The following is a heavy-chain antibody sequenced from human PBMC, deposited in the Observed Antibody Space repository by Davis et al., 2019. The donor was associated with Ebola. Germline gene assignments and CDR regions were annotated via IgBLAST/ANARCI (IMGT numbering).Heavy chain of an antibody. J-gene: IGHJ4*02. CDR2: INPNSGGT. V-gene: IGHV1-2*02. CDR1: GYTFTGYY. D-gene: IGHD2-15*01. CDR3: ARVPGALYCSGGSCYSAFFDY. Sequence: ASVKVSCKASGYTFTGYYMHWVRQAPGQGLEWMGWINPNSGGTNYAQKLQGRVTMTTDTSTSTAYMELRSLRSDDTAVYYCARVPGALYCSGGSCYSAFFDYWGQGTLVTVSS.